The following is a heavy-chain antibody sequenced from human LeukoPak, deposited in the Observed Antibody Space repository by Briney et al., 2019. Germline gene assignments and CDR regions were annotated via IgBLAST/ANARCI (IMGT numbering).Heavy chain of an antibody. CDR1: GFTFSTYW. V-gene: IGHV3-7*01. D-gene: IGHD4-17*01. J-gene: IGHJ4*02. Sequence: PGGSLRLSCTASGFTFSTYWMSWVRQAPGKGLECVASIKQDGSEKEYVDSVKGRFTISRDNAKNSLYLQMISLRAEDTAVYYCSSTLTLDHWGRGILATVSS. CDR2: IKQDGSEK. CDR3: SSTLTLDH.